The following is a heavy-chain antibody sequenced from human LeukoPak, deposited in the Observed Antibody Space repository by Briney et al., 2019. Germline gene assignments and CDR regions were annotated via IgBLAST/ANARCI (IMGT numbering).Heavy chain of an antibody. CDR1: GGTFSSYA. Sequence: SVKVSCKASGGTFSSYAISWVRQAPGQGLEWMGGIIPIFGTTNYAQKFQGRVTITADESTSTAYMELSSLRSEDAAVYYCARTSSTLWLRTPGGDYWGQGTLVTVSS. V-gene: IGHV1-69*13. D-gene: IGHD5-12*01. J-gene: IGHJ4*02. CDR2: IIPIFGTT. CDR3: ARTSSTLWLRTPGGDY.